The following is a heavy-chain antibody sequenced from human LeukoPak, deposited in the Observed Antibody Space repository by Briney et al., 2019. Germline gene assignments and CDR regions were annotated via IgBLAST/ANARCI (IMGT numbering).Heavy chain of an antibody. CDR1: GYSFTSYW. J-gene: IGHJ4*02. D-gene: IGHD6-19*01. CDR2: IYPGDSDT. CDR3: ARRGTGIAVADYYFDY. Sequence: GESLKISCKGSGYSFTSYWIGWVRQMPGKGLEWKGIIYPGDSDTRYSPSFQGQVTISADKSISTAYLQWSSLKASDTAMYYCARRGTGIAVADYYFDYWGQGTLVTVSS. V-gene: IGHV5-51*01.